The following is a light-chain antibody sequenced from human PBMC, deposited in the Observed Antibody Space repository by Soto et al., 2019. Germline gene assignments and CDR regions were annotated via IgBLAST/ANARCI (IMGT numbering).Light chain of an antibody. CDR3: GSYSSSSTVV. J-gene: IGLJ2*01. CDR2: DVS. CDR1: NSDVGGYTF. V-gene: IGLV2-14*03. Sequence: QSVLTQPASVSGSPGQSITISCSGTNSDVGGYTFVSWYQQHPGKAPKVIIYDVSSRPSGVSNRFSASKSGNTASLTISGLQAEDEADYYCGSYSSSSTVVFGGGTKVTVL.